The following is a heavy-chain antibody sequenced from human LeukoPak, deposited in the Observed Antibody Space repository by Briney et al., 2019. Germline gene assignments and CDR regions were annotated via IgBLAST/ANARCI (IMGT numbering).Heavy chain of an antibody. V-gene: IGHV4-39*01. Sequence: PSETLSLTCTVSGGSNSSSSYYWGWIRQPPGKGLEWIGSMYYSGSTYYNPSLKSRVTISVDTSKNQFSLKLSSVTAADTAVYYCATHRDMMTTLAPFDYWGKGTLVTVSS. J-gene: IGHJ4*02. CDR3: ATHRDMMTTLAPFDY. CDR1: GGSNSSSSYY. CDR2: MYYSGST. D-gene: IGHD4-23*01.